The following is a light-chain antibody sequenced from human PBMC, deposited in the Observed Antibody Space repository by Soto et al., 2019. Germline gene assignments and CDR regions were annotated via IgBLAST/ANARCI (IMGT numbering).Light chain of an antibody. CDR1: SSDIGGYNY. V-gene: IGLV2-14*03. J-gene: IGLJ2*01. Sequence: QSALTQPACVSASPGQSITISCTGTSSDIGGYNYVSWYQQHPGKAPKLMISDVSNRPSGVSDRFSGSKSGNTASLTISGLQAEDEADYFCSSYTTTSTYVVFGGGTKLTVL. CDR2: DVS. CDR3: SSYTTTSTYVV.